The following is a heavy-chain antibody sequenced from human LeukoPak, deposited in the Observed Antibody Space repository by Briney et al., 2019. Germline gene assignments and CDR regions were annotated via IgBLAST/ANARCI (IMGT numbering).Heavy chain of an antibody. V-gene: IGHV4-34*01. CDR3: ARGRYPHS. D-gene: IGHD1-26*01. CDR2: INHSRST. J-gene: IGHJ4*02. CDR1: GGSFSGYY. Sequence: SETLSLTCAVYGGSFSGYYWSWIRQPPGKGLEWIGGINHSRSTNYNPSLKSRVTISVAPSKNQFSLKLSSVPAADTAVYYCARGRYPHSWGQGTLVTVSS.